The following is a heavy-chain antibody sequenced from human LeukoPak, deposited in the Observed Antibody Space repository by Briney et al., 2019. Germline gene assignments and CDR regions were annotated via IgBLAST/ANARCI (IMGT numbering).Heavy chain of an antibody. J-gene: IGHJ4*02. V-gene: IGHV3-23*01. CDR2: ISGSAGST. CDR3: AKGRVSLCSGGSCYYVTDY. CDR1: GFTFNNYG. D-gene: IGHD2-15*01. Sequence: GGSLRLSCAASGFTFNNYGMSWVRQAPGKGLEWVSAISGSAGSTYYADSVKGRFTISRDNSKNTLYLQMNSLGAEDTAVYYCAKGRVSLCSGGSCYYVTDYWGQGTLVTVSS.